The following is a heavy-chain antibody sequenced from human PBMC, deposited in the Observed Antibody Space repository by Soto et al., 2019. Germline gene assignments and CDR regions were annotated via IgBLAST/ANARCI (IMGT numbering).Heavy chain of an antibody. J-gene: IGHJ3*02. D-gene: IGHD3-22*01. V-gene: IGHV3-23*01. CDR3: ASRDDSSGYYYDPMGAFDI. CDR1: GFTFSSYA. CDR2: ISGSGGST. Sequence: GSLRLSCAASGFTFSSYATSWVRQAPGKGLEWVSAISGSGGSTYYADSVKGRFTISRDNSKNTPYLQMNSLRAEDTAVYYCASRDDSSGYYYDPMGAFDIWGQGTMVTV.